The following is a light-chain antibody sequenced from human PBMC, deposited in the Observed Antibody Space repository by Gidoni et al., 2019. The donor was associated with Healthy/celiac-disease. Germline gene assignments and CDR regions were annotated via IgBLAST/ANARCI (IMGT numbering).Light chain of an antibody. V-gene: IGLV2-11*01. CDR1: SSDVGGYNY. J-gene: IGLJ2*01. CDR3: GSDAGSFVV. Sequence: QSALTQPRSVSGSPGQSVTISCTGTSSDVGGYNYVSWYQQHPGKAPKLMIYDVSKRPSGVPDRVSGSKSGNTASLTISGLQAEDEADYYCGSDAGSFVVFGGGTKLTVL. CDR2: DVS.